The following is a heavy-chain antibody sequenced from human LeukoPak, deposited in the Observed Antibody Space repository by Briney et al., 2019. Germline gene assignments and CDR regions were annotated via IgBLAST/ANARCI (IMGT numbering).Heavy chain of an antibody. Sequence: SETLSLTCSVSGGSIRNYYWSWIRQAAGKGLEWIGHVYPSGSTMYTPTFTSRVTISVEMSKNQVSLRPNSVTAADSAVYYCAREPNYDVVSGFLYYFDTWGQGTLVSVSS. J-gene: IGHJ4*02. CDR2: VYPSGST. V-gene: IGHV4-4*07. D-gene: IGHD3-3*01. CDR1: GGSIRNYY. CDR3: AREPNYDVVSGFLYYFDT.